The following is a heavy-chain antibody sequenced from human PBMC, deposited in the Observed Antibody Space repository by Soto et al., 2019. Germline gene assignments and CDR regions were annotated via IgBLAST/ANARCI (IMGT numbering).Heavy chain of an antibody. D-gene: IGHD2-15*01. V-gene: IGHV1-69*13. J-gene: IGHJ4*02. CDR2: IIPIFGTA. Sequence: SVKVSCKASGGTFSSYAISWVRQAPGQGLEWMGGIIPIFGTANYAQKFQGRVTITADESTSTAYMEPSSLRSEDTAVYYCASYCSGGSCYSGGEDYWGQGTLVTVSS. CDR3: ASYCSGGSCYSGGEDY. CDR1: GGTFSSYA.